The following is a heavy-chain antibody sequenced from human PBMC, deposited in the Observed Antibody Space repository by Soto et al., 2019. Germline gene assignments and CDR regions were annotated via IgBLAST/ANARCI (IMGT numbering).Heavy chain of an antibody. CDR2: ISAYNGNT. V-gene: IGHV1-18*01. Sequence: QVQLVQSGAEVKKPGASVKVSCKASGYTFTSYGISWVRQAPGQGLEWMGWISAYNGNTNYAQKLQGGVTMTTDTSTSTAYMELRSLSSDDTAVYYCARDTEAGSGSYYHTPSYYYGMDVWGQGTTVTVSS. CDR1: GYTFTSYG. J-gene: IGHJ6*02. CDR3: ARDTEAGSGSYYHTPSYYYGMDV. D-gene: IGHD3-10*01.